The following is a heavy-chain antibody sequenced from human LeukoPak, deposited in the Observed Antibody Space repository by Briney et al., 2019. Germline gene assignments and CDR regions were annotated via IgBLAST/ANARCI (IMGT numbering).Heavy chain of an antibody. J-gene: IGHJ6*03. CDR1: GVTFDSSD. V-gene: IGHV1-69*06. CDR2: IIPIFGSA. D-gene: IGHD1-26*01. Sequence: ASVKVSCKASGVTFDSSDISWVRQAPGQGLEWMEGIIPIFGSAIYAQKFQGRVTITADTSTSTAYMELTSLRSEDTAMYYCARDIGRPEGGYYYMDVWGKGTTVIVSS. CDR3: ARDIGRPEGGYYYMDV.